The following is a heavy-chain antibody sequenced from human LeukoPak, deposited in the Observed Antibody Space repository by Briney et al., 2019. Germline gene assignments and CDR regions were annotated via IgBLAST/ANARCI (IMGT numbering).Heavy chain of an antibody. D-gene: IGHD2-8*01. CDR2: INYSGST. CDR3: AEYARYCTNGIRSHDAFNI. CDR1: GGSISSSNHY. Sequence: SETLSLTCTVSGGSISSSNHYWGWIRQPPGKGLQWIGSINYSGSTYYNASLKSRVTISVDTSKNQFSLRLNSVTAADTAFYYCAEYARYCTNGIRSHDAFNIWGQGTVVTVSS. J-gene: IGHJ3*02. V-gene: IGHV4-39*07.